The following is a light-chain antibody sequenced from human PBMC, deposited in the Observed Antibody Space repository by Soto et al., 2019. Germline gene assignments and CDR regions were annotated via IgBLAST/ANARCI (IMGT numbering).Light chain of an antibody. J-gene: IGKJ1*01. Sequence: DIQMTQSPSSLYASVGDRVTITCRASQTIYSYLSWYQQKPGTAPNLLIYAASSLQSGVPSRFSGSGSGTDFTLTISSLQPEDFATYYCQQTYNTPWTFGLGTKVEIK. CDR1: QTIYSY. V-gene: IGKV1-39*01. CDR3: QQTYNTPWT. CDR2: AAS.